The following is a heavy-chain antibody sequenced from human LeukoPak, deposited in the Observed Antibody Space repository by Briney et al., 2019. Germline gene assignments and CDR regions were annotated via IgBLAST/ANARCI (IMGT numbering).Heavy chain of an antibody. CDR1: GFTFRSFA. Sequence: GGSLRLSCSASGFTFRSFAMPWVRQAPGKGLEDVSGISSSGGSTYYADSVRGRFTISRDNSKNTMYLQMRSLRAEDRAVYYCVIALPTQESSGYWRDAFDIWGQGTMVTVSS. CDR2: ISSSGGST. D-gene: IGHD3-22*01. V-gene: IGHV3-64D*06. CDR3: VIALPTQESSGYWRDAFDI. J-gene: IGHJ3*02.